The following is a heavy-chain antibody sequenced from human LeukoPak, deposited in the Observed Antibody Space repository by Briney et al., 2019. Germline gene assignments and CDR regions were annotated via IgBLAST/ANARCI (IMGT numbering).Heavy chain of an antibody. CDR2: ISAYNGNT. CDR3: ARVHHGSGYYPEWFDP. V-gene: IGHV1-18*01. J-gene: IGHJ5*02. Sequence: ASVKVSCKASGYTFTSYGISWGRQAPGQGLEWMGWISAYNGNTNYAQKLQGRVTMTTDTSTSTAYMELRSLRSDDTAVYYCARVHHGSGYYPEWFDPWGQGTLVTVSS. D-gene: IGHD3-9*01. CDR1: GYTFTSYG.